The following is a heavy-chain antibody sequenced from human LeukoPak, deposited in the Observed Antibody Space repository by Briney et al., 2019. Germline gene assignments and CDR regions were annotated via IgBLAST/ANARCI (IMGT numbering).Heavy chain of an antibody. CDR1: GGSISSGSYY. J-gene: IGHJ6*03. D-gene: IGHD5-18*01. V-gene: IGHV4-61*02. CDR2: IYTSGST. Sequence: SETLSLTCTVSGGSISSGSYYWSWIRQPAGKGLECIGRIYTSGSTNYNPSLKSRVTISVDTSKNQFSLKLSSVTAADTAVYYCARRDYAAMVSYYYYCMYVWSKGTSVTVSS. CDR3: ARRDYAAMVSYYYYCMYV.